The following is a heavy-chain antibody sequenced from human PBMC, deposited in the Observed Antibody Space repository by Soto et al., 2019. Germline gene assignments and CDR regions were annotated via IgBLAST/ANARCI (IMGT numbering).Heavy chain of an antibody. CDR3: AKDSTLLFVRFMVRGVMSAFDI. J-gene: IGHJ3*02. D-gene: IGHD3-10*01. Sequence: GGSLRLSCAASGFTFSSYAMSWVRQAPGKGLEWVSAISGSGGSTYYADSVRGRFTISRDNSKNTLYLQMNSLRAEDTAVYYCAKDSTLLFVRFMVRGVMSAFDIWGQGTMVTVSS. CDR2: ISGSGGST. CDR1: GFTFSSYA. V-gene: IGHV3-23*01.